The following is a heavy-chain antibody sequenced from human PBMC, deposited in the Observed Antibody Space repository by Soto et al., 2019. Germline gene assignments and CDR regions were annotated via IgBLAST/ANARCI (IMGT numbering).Heavy chain of an antibody. D-gene: IGHD5-12*01. Sequence: SETLSLTCTVSGGSLSGFYWGWIRQPPGKAPEWIAYIYDSGSTNYNPSLRGRVTISVDTSNNQFSLKLTSVTAADTAVYYCARDGYNSYYFDSWGQGTLVTVSS. CDR3: ARDGYNSYYFDS. CDR1: GGSLSGFY. V-gene: IGHV4-59*13. J-gene: IGHJ4*02. CDR2: IYDSGST.